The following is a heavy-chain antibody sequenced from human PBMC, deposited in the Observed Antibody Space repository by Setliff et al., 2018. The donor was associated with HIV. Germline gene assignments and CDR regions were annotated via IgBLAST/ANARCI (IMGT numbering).Heavy chain of an antibody. J-gene: IGHJ4*02. CDR2: INQDGSEK. CDR1: GFTVSNYW. CDR3: ARISSAWYLVDY. D-gene: IGHD6-13*01. Sequence: GGSLRLSCAASGFTVSNYWMSWVRQAPGKGLEWVANINQDGSEKYYVDSVKGRFTISRDNAKNSLYLQMSSLRVDDTAVYYCARISSAWYLVDYWGQGTLVTVSS. V-gene: IGHV3-7*03.